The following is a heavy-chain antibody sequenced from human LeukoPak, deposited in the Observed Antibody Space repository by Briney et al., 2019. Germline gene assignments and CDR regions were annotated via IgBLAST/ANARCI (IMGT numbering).Heavy chain of an antibody. D-gene: IGHD6-13*01. CDR3: AKVAAAGRWIDY. V-gene: IGHV3-21*01. CDR1: GFTFSSYS. CDR2: ISSSSSYI. J-gene: IGHJ4*02. Sequence: GGSLRLSCAASGFTFSSYSMNWVRQAPGKGLEWVSSISSSSSYIYYADSVKGRFTISRDNAKNSLYLQMDSLRAEDTAVYYCAKVAAAGRWIDYWGQGTLVTVSS.